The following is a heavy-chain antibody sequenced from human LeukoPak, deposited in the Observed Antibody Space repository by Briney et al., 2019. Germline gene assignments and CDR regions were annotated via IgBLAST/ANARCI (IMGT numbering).Heavy chain of an antibody. D-gene: IGHD2-15*01. CDR3: ARQYCSGGSCYLDYFDY. CDR2: IYSGGST. CDR1: GVTVSSNY. V-gene: IGHV3-53*04. Sequence: PGGSLRLSCAAPGVTVSSNYMSWGRQAPGKGLGWVSVIYSGGSTYYADSVKGRFTISRHNSKNTLYLQMNSLRAEDTAVYYCARQYCSGGSCYLDYFDYWGQGTLVTVSS. J-gene: IGHJ4*02.